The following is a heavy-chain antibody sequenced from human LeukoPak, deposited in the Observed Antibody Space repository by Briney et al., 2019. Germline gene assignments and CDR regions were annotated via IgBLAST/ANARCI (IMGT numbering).Heavy chain of an antibody. D-gene: IGHD2-2*01. CDR1: GGSISSYY. Sequence: SETLSLTCTVSGGSISSYYWGWIRQPPGKGLEWIGYIYYSGSTNYNPSLKSRVTISVDTSKNQFSLKLSSVTAADTAVYYCARVPVVPATLYYYYGMDVWGQGTTVTVSS. CDR2: IYYSGST. V-gene: IGHV4-59*01. CDR3: ARVPVVPATLYYYYGMDV. J-gene: IGHJ6*02.